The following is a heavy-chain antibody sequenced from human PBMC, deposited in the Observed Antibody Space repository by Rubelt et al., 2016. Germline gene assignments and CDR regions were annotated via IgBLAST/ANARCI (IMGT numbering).Heavy chain of an antibody. CDR2: INPSGGST. D-gene: IGHD6-19*01. V-gene: IGHV1-46*01. CDR3: AVEIAVADGYFYGIDV. CDR1: GYTFTSYY. Sequence: QVQLVQSGAEVKKPGASVKVSCKASGYTFTSYYMHWVRQAPGQGLEWMGIINPSGGSTSYAQNFHGRVTITRETPTSTVYMELSSLRSDDTAIDYCAVEIAVADGYFYGIDVWGHGTTVTISS. J-gene: IGHJ6*02.